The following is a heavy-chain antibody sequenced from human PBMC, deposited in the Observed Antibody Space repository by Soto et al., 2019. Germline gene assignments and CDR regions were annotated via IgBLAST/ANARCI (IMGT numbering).Heavy chain of an antibody. CDR2: VSDSGSP. J-gene: IGHJ6*02. D-gene: IGHD1-26*01. Sequence: QVQLQESGPGLVKPSETLSLMCTVSGGSITNYYWSWIRQSPAKGLEWIGYVSDSGSPKYNPSLKSRVTISVDTSKNQFSLKLTSLTAADTAVYYCARERVGHSAMDVWGQGTTVTVSS. V-gene: IGHV4-59*12. CDR1: GGSITNYY. CDR3: ARERVGHSAMDV.